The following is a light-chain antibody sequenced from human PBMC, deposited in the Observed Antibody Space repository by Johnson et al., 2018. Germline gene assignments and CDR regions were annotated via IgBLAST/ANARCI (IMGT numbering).Light chain of an antibody. CDR2: ENN. CDR1: SSNIGNNY. J-gene: IGLJ1*01. V-gene: IGLV1-51*02. Sequence: QSVLTQPPSVSAAPGQKVTISCSGSSSNIGNNYVSWYQQLPGTAPKLLIYENNKRPSGIPDRFSGSNSGTSATLALTVLHTGDESDYYCGTWESILFAGNVFGTGTKVTVL. CDR3: GTWESILFAGNV.